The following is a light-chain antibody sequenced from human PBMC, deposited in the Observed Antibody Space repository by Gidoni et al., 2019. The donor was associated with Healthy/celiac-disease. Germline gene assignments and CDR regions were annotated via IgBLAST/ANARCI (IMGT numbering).Light chain of an antibody. CDR2: LGS. J-gene: IGKJ3*01. V-gene: IGKV2-28*01. Sequence: DFAMTQSHLSLPVTPGDPAPIACRSSQSLLHSNGYNYLDWYLQKPGQSPQLLIYLGSNRASGVPDRFSGSGSGTDFTLKISRVEAEDVGVYYCMQALQTPSTFGPGTKVDIK. CDR1: QSLLHSNGYNY. CDR3: MQALQTPST.